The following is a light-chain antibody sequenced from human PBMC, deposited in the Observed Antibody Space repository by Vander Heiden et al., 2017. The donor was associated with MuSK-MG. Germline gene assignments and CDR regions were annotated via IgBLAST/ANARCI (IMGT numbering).Light chain of an antibody. J-gene: IGKJ1*01. CDR1: QSISSY. CDR3: QQSYSTWT. Sequence: DIQMTQSPSSLSASVGDRVTITCRASQSISSYLNWYQQKPGKAPKLLIYAASSLQSGVPSRFSGSGSGTDFTLTISSLQPEEFATDYCQQSYSTWTFGQGTKVEIK. CDR2: AAS. V-gene: IGKV1-39*01.